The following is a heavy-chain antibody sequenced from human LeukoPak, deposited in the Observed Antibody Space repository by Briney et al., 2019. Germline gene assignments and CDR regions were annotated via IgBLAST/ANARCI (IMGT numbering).Heavy chain of an antibody. CDR3: ARASSLGSLYYFDY. D-gene: IGHD6-6*01. Sequence: GGSLRLYCAASRFTFSEYSMSWVRQAPGKGLEWVSSISSSSSYIYYADSLKGRFTISRDNAKNSLYLQMNSLRAEDTAVYYCARASSLGSLYYFDYWGQGTLVTVSS. V-gene: IGHV3-21*01. CDR2: ISSSSSYI. CDR1: RFTFSEYS. J-gene: IGHJ4*02.